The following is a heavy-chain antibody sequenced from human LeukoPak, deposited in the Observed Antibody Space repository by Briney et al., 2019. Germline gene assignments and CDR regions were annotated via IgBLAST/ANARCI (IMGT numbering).Heavy chain of an antibody. CDR3: ARDGHYYDSSGYLDY. CDR1: GFTFSSYS. D-gene: IGHD3-22*01. V-gene: IGHV3-21*01. J-gene: IGHJ4*02. Sequence: GGSLRLSCAASGFTFSSYSMNWVRQAPGKGLEWVSSISSSSSYIYYADSVKGRLTISRDNAKNSLYLQMNSLRAEDTAVYYCARDGHYYDSSGYLDYWGQGTLVTVSS. CDR2: ISSSSSYI.